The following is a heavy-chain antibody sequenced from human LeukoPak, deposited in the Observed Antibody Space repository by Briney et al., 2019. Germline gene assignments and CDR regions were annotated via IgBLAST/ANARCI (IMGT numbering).Heavy chain of an antibody. Sequence: SVKVSCKASGGTFISYAISWVRQAPGQGLEGMGRIIPILGIANYAQKFQGRVTITADKSTSTAYMELSSLRSEDTAVYYCARETTVTYYDSSPGAFDIWGQGTMVTVSS. CDR1: GGTFISYA. D-gene: IGHD3-22*01. CDR3: ARETTVTYYDSSPGAFDI. V-gene: IGHV1-69*04. CDR2: IIPILGIA. J-gene: IGHJ3*02.